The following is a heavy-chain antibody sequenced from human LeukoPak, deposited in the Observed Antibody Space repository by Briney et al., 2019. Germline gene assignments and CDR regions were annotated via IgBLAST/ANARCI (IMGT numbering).Heavy chain of an antibody. V-gene: IGHV1-69*13. Sequence: SVKVSCKASGGTFSSYAISWVRQAPGQGLEWMGGIIPIFGTANYAQKFQGRVTITADESTSTAYMELSSLRSEDTAVYYCAREGYGDYGIDYWGQGTLVTVSS. CDR3: AREGYGDYGIDY. CDR1: GGTFSSYA. CDR2: IIPIFGTA. D-gene: IGHD4-17*01. J-gene: IGHJ4*02.